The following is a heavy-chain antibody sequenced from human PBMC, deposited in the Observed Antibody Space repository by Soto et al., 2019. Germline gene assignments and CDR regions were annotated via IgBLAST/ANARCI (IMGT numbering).Heavy chain of an antibody. D-gene: IGHD5-18*01. CDR2: ISAYNGNT. Sequence: QVQLVQSGAEVKKPGVSVKVSCKASGYTFTSYGISWVRQAPGQGLEWMGWISAYNGNTNYAQKLQGRVTMTTDTSTSTAYMELRSLRSDDTAVYYCARQSTARTYYYYYYMDVWGKGTTVTVSS. CDR3: ARQSTARTYYYYYYMDV. V-gene: IGHV1-18*01. J-gene: IGHJ6*03. CDR1: GYTFTSYG.